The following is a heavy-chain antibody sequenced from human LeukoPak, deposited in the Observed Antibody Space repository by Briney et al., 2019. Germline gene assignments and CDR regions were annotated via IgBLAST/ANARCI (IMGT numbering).Heavy chain of an antibody. CDR2: INPNSGGT. Sequence: ASVKVSCKASGYTFTGYYMHWVRQAPGQGLEWMGWINPNSGGTNYAQKFQGRVTMTRDTSISTAYMELSRLRSDDTAVYYCARAFRYYYDSSGYSDDYWGQGTLVTVSS. V-gene: IGHV1-2*02. CDR3: ARAFRYYYDSSGYSDDY. J-gene: IGHJ4*02. D-gene: IGHD3-22*01. CDR1: GYTFTGYY.